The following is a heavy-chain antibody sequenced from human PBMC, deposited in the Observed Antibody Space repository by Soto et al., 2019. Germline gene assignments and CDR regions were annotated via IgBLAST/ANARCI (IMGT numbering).Heavy chain of an antibody. CDR2: IYYAGST. D-gene: IGHD5-12*01. CDR3: VRRIVATETFDY. CDR1: GGSISSYY. Sequence: PSETLSLTCTVSGGSISSYYWNWIRQPPGRGLEWIGFIYYAGSTKYNPSLNSRVTISVDTSKNQFSLTVTSVTAADTAVYYCVRRIVATETFDYWGQGTLVTVSS. J-gene: IGHJ4*02. V-gene: IGHV4-59*08.